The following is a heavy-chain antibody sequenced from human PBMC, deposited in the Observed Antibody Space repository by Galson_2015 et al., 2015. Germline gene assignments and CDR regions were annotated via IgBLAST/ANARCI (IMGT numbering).Heavy chain of an antibody. Sequence: SLRLSCAASEFTFSSYYMSWVRQAPGKGLEWVSSISSTTTYIYYADSVKGRFTIPRDNAKNSLYLQMNSLGAEDTAVYYCARQILDYDFRSGYYPTNFDYWGQGTLVTVSS. CDR3: ARQILDYDFRSGYYPTNFDY. V-gene: IGHV3-21*01. J-gene: IGHJ4*02. D-gene: IGHD3-3*01. CDR2: ISSTTTYI. CDR1: EFTFSSYY.